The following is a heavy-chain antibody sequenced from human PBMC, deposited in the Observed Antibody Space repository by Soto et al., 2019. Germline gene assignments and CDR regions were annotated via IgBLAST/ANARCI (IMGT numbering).Heavy chain of an antibody. CDR1: GFTFDDYA. J-gene: IGHJ3*02. CDR2: ISWNSGSI. CDR3: AKGFRYSSGWSRAFDI. V-gene: IGHV3-9*01. D-gene: IGHD6-19*01. Sequence: GGSLRLSCAASGFTFDDYAMHWVRQAPGRGLEWVSGISWNSGSIGYADSVKGRFTISRDNAKNSLYLQMNSLRAEDTALYYCAKGFRYSSGWSRAFDIWGQGTMVTV.